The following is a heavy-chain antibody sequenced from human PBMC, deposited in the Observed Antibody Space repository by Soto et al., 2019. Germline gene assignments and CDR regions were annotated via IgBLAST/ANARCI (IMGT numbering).Heavy chain of an antibody. J-gene: IGHJ4*02. V-gene: IGHV4-31*03. D-gene: IGHD3-10*01. Sequence: SETLSLTCTVSGGSISSGGYYWSWIRQHPGKGLEWIGYIYYSGSTYYNPSLKSRVTISVDTSKNQFSLKLSSVTAADTAVYYCARFRYGSGSYYFDYWGQGTLVTVSS. CDR1: GGSISSGGYY. CDR3: ARFRYGSGSYYFDY. CDR2: IYYSGST.